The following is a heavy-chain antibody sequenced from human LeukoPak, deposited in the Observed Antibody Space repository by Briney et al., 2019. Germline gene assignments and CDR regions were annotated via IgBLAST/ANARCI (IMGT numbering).Heavy chain of an antibody. CDR1: GFTFSSYG. CDR2: IYSGGST. CDR3: ASGDYYDSTGYFDY. Sequence: PGGSLRLSCAASGFTFSSYGMHWVRQAPGKGLEWVSVIYSGGSTYYADSVKGRFTISRDNSKNTLYLQMNSLRAEDTAVYYCASGDYYDSTGYFDYWGQGTLVTVSS. J-gene: IGHJ4*02. V-gene: IGHV3-NL1*01. D-gene: IGHD3-22*01.